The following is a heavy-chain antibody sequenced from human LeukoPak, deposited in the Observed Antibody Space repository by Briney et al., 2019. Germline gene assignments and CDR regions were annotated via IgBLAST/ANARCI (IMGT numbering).Heavy chain of an antibody. J-gene: IGHJ5*02. CDR3: ARVVGVVPAANWFDP. CDR1: GGTFSSYA. CDR2: IIPIFGTA. Sequence: GASVKVSCKASGGTFSSYAISWVRQAPGQGLEWMGGIIPIFGTANYAQKFQGRVTITADESTSTAYMELSSLRSEDTAVYYCARVVGVVPAANWFDPWGQGTPVTVSS. V-gene: IGHV1-69*13. D-gene: IGHD2-2*01.